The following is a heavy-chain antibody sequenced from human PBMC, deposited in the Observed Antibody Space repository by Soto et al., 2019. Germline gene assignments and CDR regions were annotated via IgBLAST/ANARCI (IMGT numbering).Heavy chain of an antibody. D-gene: IGHD2-2*02. CDR3: AKEVVVVPGAIRGYGLDV. CDR2: IYHSGTT. Sequence: SETLSLTCAVSGGSISSPNWWSWVRQSPGKGLEWIGEIYHSGTTNYNPSLKGRVTISLEKSKNQFSLKMTSVTAADTAMYYCAKEVVVVPGAIRGYGLDVWGPGTTVTVSS. CDR1: GGSISSPNW. V-gene: IGHV4-4*02. J-gene: IGHJ6*02.